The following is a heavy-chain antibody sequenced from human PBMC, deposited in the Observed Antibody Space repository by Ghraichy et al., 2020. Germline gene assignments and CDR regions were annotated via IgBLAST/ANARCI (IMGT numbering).Heavy chain of an antibody. Sequence: GGSLRLSCAASGFTFSSYSMNWVRQAPGKGLEWVSYISSSSSTIYYADSVKGRFTISRDNAKNSLYLQMNSLRDEDTAVYYCARDVRDYDFWSGNSDYWGQGTLVTVSS. J-gene: IGHJ4*02. CDR3: ARDVRDYDFWSGNSDY. CDR1: GFTFSSYS. V-gene: IGHV3-48*02. CDR2: ISSSSSTI. D-gene: IGHD3-3*01.